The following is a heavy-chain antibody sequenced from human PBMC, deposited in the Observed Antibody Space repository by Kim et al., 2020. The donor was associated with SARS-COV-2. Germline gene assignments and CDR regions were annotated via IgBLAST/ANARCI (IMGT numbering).Heavy chain of an antibody. V-gene: IGHV1-69*01. J-gene: IGHJ4*02. Sequence: YAQKFQGRVTITADESTSTAYMELSSLRSEDTAVYYCARGGYSSSSYFDYWGQGTLVTVSS. D-gene: IGHD6-6*01. CDR3: ARGGYSSSSYFDY.